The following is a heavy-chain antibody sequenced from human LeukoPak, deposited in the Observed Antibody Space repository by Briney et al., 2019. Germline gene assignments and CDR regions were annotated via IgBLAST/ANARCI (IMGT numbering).Heavy chain of an antibody. D-gene: IGHD5/OR15-5a*01. V-gene: IGHV4-30-2*01. J-gene: IGHJ3*02. CDR1: GGSISSGGYY. CDR2: IYHSGST. CDR3: ASPRHVFDAFDI. Sequence: PSQTLSLTCTVSGGSISSGGYYWSWIRQPPGKGLEWIGYIYHSGSTYYNPSLKSRVTISVDRSKNQFSLRLSSVTAADTAVYYCASPRHVFDAFDIWGQGTMVTVSS.